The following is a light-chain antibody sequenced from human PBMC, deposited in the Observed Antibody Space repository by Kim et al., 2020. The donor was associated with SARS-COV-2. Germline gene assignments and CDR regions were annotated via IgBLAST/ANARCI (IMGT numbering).Light chain of an antibody. J-gene: IGLJ2*01. CDR1: SSDVGSYNL. V-gene: IGLV2-23*02. CDR3: CSYAGSPYVV. Sequence: GQSITISCTGTSSDVGSYNLVSWYQQHPGKAPKLMIYEVSKRPSGVSNRFSGSKSGNTASLTISGLQAEDEADYYCCSYAGSPYVVFGGGTQLTVL. CDR2: EVS.